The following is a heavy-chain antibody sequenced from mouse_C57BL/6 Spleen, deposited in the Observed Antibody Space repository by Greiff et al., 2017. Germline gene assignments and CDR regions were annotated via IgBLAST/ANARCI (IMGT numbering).Heavy chain of an antibody. CDR1: GYTFTSYW. J-gene: IGHJ1*03. CDR2: IDPSDSYT. CDR3: ASWDENWYFDV. V-gene: IGHV1-59*01. D-gene: IGHD4-1*01. Sequence: VQLQQPGAELVRPGTSVKLSCKASGYTFTSYWMHWVKQRPGQGLEWIGVIDPSDSYTNYNQKFKGKATLTVDTSSSTAYMQLSSLTSEDSAVYYCASWDENWYFDVWGTGTTVTVSS.